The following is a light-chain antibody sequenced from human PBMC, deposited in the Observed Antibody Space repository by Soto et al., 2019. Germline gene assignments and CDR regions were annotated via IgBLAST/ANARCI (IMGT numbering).Light chain of an antibody. CDR1: QSVSSSY. Sequence: EIVLTQSPGTLSLSPGERATLSCRASQSVSSSYLAWYQQKPGQAPRLLIYVASSRATGIPDRFSGSGSGPDFTLTISRLEPEDFAVYYCQHYGSSPYTFGQGTKLEIK. CDR3: QHYGSSPYT. CDR2: VAS. V-gene: IGKV3-20*01. J-gene: IGKJ2*01.